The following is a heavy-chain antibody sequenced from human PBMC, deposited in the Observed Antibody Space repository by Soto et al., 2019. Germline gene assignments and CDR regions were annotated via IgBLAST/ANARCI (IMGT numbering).Heavy chain of an antibody. D-gene: IGHD1-7*01. V-gene: IGHV3-48*03. J-gene: IGHJ4*02. CDR1: GFTFSNYE. CDR3: ARETNWNYGNFDY. CDR2: ISSSGSTI. Sequence: LRLSCAASGFTFSNYEMNWVRQAPGKGLEWVSYISSSGSTIYYADSVKGRFTISRDNAKNSLYLQMNSLRAEDTAVYYCARETNWNYGNFDYWGQGTLVTVSS.